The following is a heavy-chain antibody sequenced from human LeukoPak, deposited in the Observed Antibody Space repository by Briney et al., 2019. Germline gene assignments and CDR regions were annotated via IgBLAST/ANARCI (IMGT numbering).Heavy chain of an antibody. CDR1: GYTFTNYA. D-gene: IGHD3-22*01. J-gene: IGHJ4*02. V-gene: IGHV1-18*01. Sequence: ASVKVSCKASGYTFTNYAISWVRQAPGQGLEWTGWISVYSDDTKSAQNLQGRITMTKDTSTSTAYMELRSLRSDDTAVYYCAREADSSGYFFRPDYWGQGTLVTVSS. CDR3: AREADSSGYFFRPDY. CDR2: ISVYSDDT.